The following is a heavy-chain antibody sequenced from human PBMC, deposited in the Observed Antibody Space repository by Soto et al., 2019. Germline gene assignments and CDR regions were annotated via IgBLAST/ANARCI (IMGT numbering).Heavy chain of an antibody. J-gene: IGHJ2*01. CDR3: ARKILGSTSRPNYWYFEL. V-gene: IGHV3-23*01. Sequence: EVQLLESGGGLVQPGGSLRLSCAGSGFTFINHAMNWVRQAPGKGLEWVSSISGGGDATFFGDSVRGRFTISRDNSKNTVTLQMNSLVVDDTAVYYCARKILGSTSRPNYWYFELWGRGPLVTVSS. CDR2: ISGGGDAT. D-gene: IGHD2-2*01. CDR1: GFTFINHA.